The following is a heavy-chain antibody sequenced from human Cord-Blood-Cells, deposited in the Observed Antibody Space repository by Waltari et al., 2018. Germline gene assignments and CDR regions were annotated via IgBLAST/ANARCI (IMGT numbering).Heavy chain of an antibody. CDR1: GYSFTSYW. CDR3: ARQSAYCTNGVCYGDY. Sequence: EVQLVQSGAEVKKPGESLKISCKGSGYSFTSYWIGCVRQMPGKGLEWLGSIYPGDSDTRYSPSFQGQTTISADKSISTAYLQWSSLKASYTAMYYCARQSAYCTNGVCYGDYWGQGTLVTVSS. CDR2: IYPGDSDT. V-gene: IGHV5-51*01. D-gene: IGHD2-8*01. J-gene: IGHJ4*02.